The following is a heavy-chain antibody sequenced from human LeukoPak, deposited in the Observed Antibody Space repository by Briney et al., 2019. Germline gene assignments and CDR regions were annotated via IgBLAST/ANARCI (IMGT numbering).Heavy chain of an antibody. Sequence: SETLSLTCAVYGGSFSGYYWSWIRQPPGKGLEWIGSIYYSGSTYYNPSLKSRVTISVDTSKNQFSLKLSSVTAADTAVYYCARHVSVAGSVSADYWGQGTLVTVSS. J-gene: IGHJ4*02. D-gene: IGHD6-19*01. CDR1: GGSFSGYY. V-gene: IGHV4-34*01. CDR2: IYYSGST. CDR3: ARHVSVAGSVSADY.